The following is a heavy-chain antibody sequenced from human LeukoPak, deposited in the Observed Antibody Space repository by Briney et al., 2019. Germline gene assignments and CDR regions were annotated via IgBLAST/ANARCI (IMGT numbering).Heavy chain of an antibody. Sequence: GGSLKISCKGSGSSFTSYWIGWVRQMPGKGLEWMGIIYPGDSDTRYSPSFQGQVTISADKSISTAYLQWSSLKASDTAMYYCARTGYCSSTSCYSDYWGQGTLVTVSS. CDR1: GSSFTSYW. CDR2: IYPGDSDT. J-gene: IGHJ4*02. D-gene: IGHD2-2*02. V-gene: IGHV5-51*01. CDR3: ARTGYCSSTSCYSDY.